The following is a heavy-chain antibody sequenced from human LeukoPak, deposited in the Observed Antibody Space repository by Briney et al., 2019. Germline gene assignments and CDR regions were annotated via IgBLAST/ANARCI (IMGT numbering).Heavy chain of an antibody. CDR2: ISGSGGST. Sequence: GGSLRLSCTASGFTFSSYAMNWVRQAPGKGLEWVSAISGSGGSTYYADSVKGRFTISRDNSKNTLYLQMNSLRAEDTAVYYCARVLSDSGGWYHFDCWGQGTLVTVAS. D-gene: IGHD6-19*01. V-gene: IGHV3-23*01. J-gene: IGHJ4*02. CDR1: GFTFSSYA. CDR3: ARVLSDSGGWYHFDC.